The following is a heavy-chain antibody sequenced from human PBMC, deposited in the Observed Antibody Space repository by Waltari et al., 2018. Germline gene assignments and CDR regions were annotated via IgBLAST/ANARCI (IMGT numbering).Heavy chain of an antibody. CDR3: ARIQLWAYGMDV. CDR1: GFTFSSFW. CDR2: ISTDASDT. Sequence: EEQLVESGGGLVQPGDSLRLSCAASGFTFSSFWMNWVRQAPGKGPLWVSRISTDASDTTYADSVKGRFTISRDNARNTLYLQMNSLRAEDTAVYYCARIQLWAYGMDVWGQGTTVTVSS. D-gene: IGHD5-18*01. V-gene: IGHV3-74*03. J-gene: IGHJ6*02.